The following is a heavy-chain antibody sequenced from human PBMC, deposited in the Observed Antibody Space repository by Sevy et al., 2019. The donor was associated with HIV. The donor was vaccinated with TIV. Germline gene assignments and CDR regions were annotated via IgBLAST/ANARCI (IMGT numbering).Heavy chain of an antibody. Sequence: SETLSLTCTVSGGSISSSGSYWGWIRQPPGKGLEWIGSMYYSGSTYHSPSLKTRITISVDTSKNQFSLRLSSVIAADTAVYHCARHRDYVTMVRGIDQWGQGTLVTVSS. D-gene: IGHD3-10*01. CDR2: MYYSGST. CDR3: ARHRDYVTMVRGIDQ. CDR1: GGSISSSGSY. J-gene: IGHJ4*02. V-gene: IGHV4-39*01.